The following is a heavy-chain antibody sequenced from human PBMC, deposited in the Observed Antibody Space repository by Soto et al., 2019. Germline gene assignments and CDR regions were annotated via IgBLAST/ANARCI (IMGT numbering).Heavy chain of an antibody. Sequence: QVQLQESGPGLVTPSGTLSLTCAVSGVSIGSHDWWTWVRQPPGKGLEWIGESHQSGNTNYNSSLESRVTISLDKSKNHFSLQLSSVTVADTAVYYCATRDTGRVYWGQGTLVTVSS. CDR2: SHQSGNT. CDR3: ATRDTGRVY. D-gene: IGHD5-18*01. J-gene: IGHJ4*02. CDR1: GVSIGSHDW. V-gene: IGHV4-4*02.